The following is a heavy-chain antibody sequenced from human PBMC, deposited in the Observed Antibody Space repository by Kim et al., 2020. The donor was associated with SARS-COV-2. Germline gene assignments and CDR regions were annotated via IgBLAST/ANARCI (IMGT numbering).Heavy chain of an antibody. CDR3: VTGRGAY. V-gene: IGHV3-15*01. CDR2: EGGTT. J-gene: IGHJ4*02. Sequence: EGGTTDCAAPVKGRCTSSRDDSKNTLYLQMNGLKTEDTAVYYCVTGRGAYWGQGTLVTVSS. D-gene: IGHD1-26*01.